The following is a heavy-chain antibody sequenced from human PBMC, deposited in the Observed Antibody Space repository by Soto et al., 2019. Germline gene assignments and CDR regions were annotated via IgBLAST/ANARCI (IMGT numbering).Heavy chain of an antibody. J-gene: IGHJ2*01. Sequence: QVQLQASGPGLVKPSQTLSLTCNVSGGSIRSGDYYWAWIRQPPGKGLEWIGYIYFSGTTFYNPSLKSRVAISVDTSQNQFSLKLTSATAADTAMYYCARAGGYCSGVNCLYWYFDLWGRGTLATVSS. V-gene: IGHV4-30-4*01. D-gene: IGHD2-15*01. CDR1: GGSIRSGDYY. CDR3: ARAGGYCSGVNCLYWYFDL. CDR2: IYFSGTT.